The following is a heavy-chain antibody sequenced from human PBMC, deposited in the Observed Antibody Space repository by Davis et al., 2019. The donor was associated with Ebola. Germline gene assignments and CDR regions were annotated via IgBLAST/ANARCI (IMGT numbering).Heavy chain of an antibody. J-gene: IGHJ4*02. CDR3: AKEGYDYIWGSYRSPLFDY. CDR2: ISGSGGST. Sequence: SCKASGGTFSSYAMSWVRQAPGKGLEWVSAISGSGGSTYYADSVKGRFTISRDNSKNTLYLQMNSLRAEDTAVYYCAKEGYDYIWGSYRSPLFDYWGQGTLSPSPQ. CDR1: GGTFSSYA. V-gene: IGHV3-23*01. D-gene: IGHD3-16*02.